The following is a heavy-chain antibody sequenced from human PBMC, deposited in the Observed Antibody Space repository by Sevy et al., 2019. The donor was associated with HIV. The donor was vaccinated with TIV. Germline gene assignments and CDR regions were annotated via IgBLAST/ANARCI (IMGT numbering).Heavy chain of an antibody. V-gene: IGHV3-48*03. D-gene: IGHD3-22*01. CDR3: ARKGGAYDIGFDP. J-gene: IGHJ5*02. CDR1: GFTFSSYE. CDR2: ISSSGTTI. Sequence: GGSLRLSCAASGFTFSSYEMTWVRQTPGKGLEWVSSISSSGTTIYYGDSVEGRFTISRDNPKNSLYLQMNSLRAEDTAVYYCARKGGAYDIGFDPWGQGTLLTVSS.